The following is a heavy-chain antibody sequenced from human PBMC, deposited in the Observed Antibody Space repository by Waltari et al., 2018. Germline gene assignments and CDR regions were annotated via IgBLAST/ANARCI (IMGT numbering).Heavy chain of an antibody. V-gene: IGHV4-39*02. CDR1: GASITSTKHY. D-gene: IGHD5-12*01. J-gene: IGHJ3*01. Sequence: QLQLQESGPGLVKPSVTLSLTCSVPGASITSTKHYWGWIRQPPGQGLEWIATISYNGATYSSPSLRGRVTVSRDTSMNYVSLKLGSVTAADTAVYYCATYIGASVGTAAFDVWGQGTMVTVS. CDR2: ISYNGAT. CDR3: ATYIGASVGTAAFDV.